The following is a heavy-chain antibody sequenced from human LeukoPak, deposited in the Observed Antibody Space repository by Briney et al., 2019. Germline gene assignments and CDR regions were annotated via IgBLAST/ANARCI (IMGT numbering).Heavy chain of an antibody. Sequence: PSETLSLTCTVSGGSISSTSYYWGWIRQPPGKGLEWIGSIYYTGSTYYNPSLNTRVSMSVDTSKNQFSLKLSSVTAADTAVYYCARHLKVTEHIDYWGQGTLVTVSS. V-gene: IGHV4-39*01. CDR1: GGSISSTSYY. J-gene: IGHJ4*02. D-gene: IGHD2-21*02. CDR2: IYYTGST. CDR3: ARHLKVTEHIDY.